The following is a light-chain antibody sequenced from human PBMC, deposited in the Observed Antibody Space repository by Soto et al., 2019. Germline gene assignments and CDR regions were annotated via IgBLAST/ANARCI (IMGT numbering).Light chain of an antibody. CDR3: QQYNNWPPIT. Sequence: EMVMTQSPDTLYVSQGEGATLSCRASQSVSSNNLAWYQQKPGQAPRLLIYGASTRATGIPARFSGSGSGTEFTLTISSLQSEDFAVYYCQQYNNWPPITFGQGTRLEI. CDR1: QSVSSN. V-gene: IGKV3-15*01. J-gene: IGKJ5*01. CDR2: GAS.